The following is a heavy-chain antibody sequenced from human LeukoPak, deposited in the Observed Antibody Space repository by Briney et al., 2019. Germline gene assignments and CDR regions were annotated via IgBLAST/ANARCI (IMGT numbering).Heavy chain of an antibody. Sequence: GGPLRLSCAASGFTFSSYSMNWVRQAPGKGLEWVSSISSSSSYIYYADSVKGRFTISRDNAKNSLYLQMNSLRAEDTAVYYCARDIGYYDFWSGPFDYWGQGTLVTVSS. CDR2: ISSSSSYI. CDR1: GFTFSSYS. V-gene: IGHV3-21*01. J-gene: IGHJ4*02. CDR3: ARDIGYYDFWSGPFDY. D-gene: IGHD3-3*01.